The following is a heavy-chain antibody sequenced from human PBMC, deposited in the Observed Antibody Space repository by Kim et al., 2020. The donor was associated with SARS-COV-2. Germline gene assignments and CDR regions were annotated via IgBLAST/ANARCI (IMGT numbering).Heavy chain of an antibody. D-gene: IGHD3-9*01. Sequence: GGSLRLSCAASGFTFSSYWMSWVRQAPGKGLEWVANIKQDGSEKYYVDSVKGRFTISRDNAKNSLYLQMNSLRAEDTAVYYCACDPVNFDWSDDYWGQGTLVTVSS. J-gene: IGHJ4*02. CDR2: IKQDGSEK. CDR3: ACDPVNFDWSDDY. CDR1: GFTFSSYW. V-gene: IGHV3-7*01.